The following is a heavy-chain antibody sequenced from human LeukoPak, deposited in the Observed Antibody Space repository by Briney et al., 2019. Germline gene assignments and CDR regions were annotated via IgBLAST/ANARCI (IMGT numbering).Heavy chain of an antibody. D-gene: IGHD6-13*01. V-gene: IGHV3-30*03. CDR3: AGSTAADGLVY. Sequence: GGSLRLSCAASGISFSSYAMHWVRQAPGKGLQWVAVISMDGRNKFYGDPVKGRFTSSRDNSKSTVFLQMNRLRAEDTAVYYCAGSTAADGLVYWGQGTLVTVAS. CDR2: ISMDGRNK. J-gene: IGHJ4*02. CDR1: GISFSSYA.